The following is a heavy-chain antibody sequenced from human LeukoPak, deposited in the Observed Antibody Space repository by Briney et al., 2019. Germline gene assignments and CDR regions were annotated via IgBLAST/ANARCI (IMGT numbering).Heavy chain of an antibody. CDR3: AREGGYNIRSYAFDI. CDR1: GFTVSSNY. J-gene: IGHJ3*02. D-gene: IGHD5-12*01. Sequence: GGSLRLSCAASGFTVSSNYMSWVRQAPGKGLEWVSVIYSGGSTYYADSVKGRFTISRHNSKNTLYLQMNSLRAEDTAVYYCAREGGYNIRSYAFDIWGQGTMVTVSS. CDR2: IYSGGST. V-gene: IGHV3-53*04.